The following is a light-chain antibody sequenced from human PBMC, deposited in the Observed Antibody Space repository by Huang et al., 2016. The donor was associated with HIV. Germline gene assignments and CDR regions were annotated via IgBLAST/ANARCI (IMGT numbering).Light chain of an antibody. CDR1: QSLLQSNGNNY. CDR2: LGS. CDR3: MQPLQHPWT. V-gene: IGKV2-28*01. J-gene: IGKJ1*01. Sequence: DIVMTQSPLSLPVTPGEPASISCRSSQSLLQSNGNNYVNWFVQKPGHSPQLLIYLGSNRASGVPDSFTGSGSGTDFTLKISRVEAEDVGVYYCMQPLQHPWTLGQGTRVEIK.